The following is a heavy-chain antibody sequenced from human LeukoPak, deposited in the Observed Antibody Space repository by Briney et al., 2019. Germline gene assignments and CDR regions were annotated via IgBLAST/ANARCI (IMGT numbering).Heavy chain of an antibody. J-gene: IGHJ5*02. V-gene: IGHV4-34*01. CDR1: GGSFSGYY. Sequence: SETLSLTCAVYGGSFSGYYWSWIRQPPGKGLEWIGEINHSGSTNYNPSLKSRVTISVDTSKNQFSLKLSSVTAADTAVYYCARVRSGWHLSWFDPWGQGTLVTVSS. CDR3: ARVRSGWHLSWFDP. D-gene: IGHD6-19*01. CDR2: INHSGST.